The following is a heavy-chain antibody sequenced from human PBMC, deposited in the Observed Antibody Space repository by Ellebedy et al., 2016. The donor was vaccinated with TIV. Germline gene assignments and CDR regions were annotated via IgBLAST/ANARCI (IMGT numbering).Heavy chain of an antibody. CDR2: IYHSGHT. D-gene: IGHD2-2*01. CDR3: AMAQYCTSADCSYGLDV. J-gene: IGHJ6*02. CDR1: DDSMHTDHY. V-gene: IGHV4-38-2*01. Sequence: SETLSLTXFVYDDSMHTDHYWGWTRQPPGKGLEWIGVIYHSGHTYYNPSLKSRVAIGVDTSKHQFSLTLSSVTAADTAVYYCAMAQYCTSADCSYGLDVWGQGTTVTVSS.